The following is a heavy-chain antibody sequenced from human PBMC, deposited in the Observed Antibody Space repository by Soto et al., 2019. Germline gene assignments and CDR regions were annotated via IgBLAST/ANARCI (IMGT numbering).Heavy chain of an antibody. CDR3: AKDQGSSWYEIDY. J-gene: IGHJ4*02. V-gene: IGHV3-23*01. Sequence: EVQLLESGGGLVQPGGSLRLSCAASGFTFSNYAVTWVRQAPGKGLEWVSTISGSGGSTYYADSMKGRFTISRDNCKNTLYLQRNSLRAEDTAVYYCAKDQGSSWYEIDYWGQGTLVTVSS. CDR1: GFTFSNYA. D-gene: IGHD6-13*01. CDR2: ISGSGGST.